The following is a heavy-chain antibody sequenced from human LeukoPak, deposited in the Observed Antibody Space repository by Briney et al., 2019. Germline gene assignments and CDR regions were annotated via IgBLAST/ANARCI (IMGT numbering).Heavy chain of an antibody. Sequence: GGSLRLSCAASGFTFSSYWMHWVRQAPGKGLVWVSRSNSDGSSTSYADSVKGRFTLSRDNAKNILYLQMNSLRAEDTAVYYCARAGGYYDSSGYSPSYYYYGMDVWGQGTTVTVSS. V-gene: IGHV3-74*01. CDR2: SNSDGSST. D-gene: IGHD3-22*01. J-gene: IGHJ6*02. CDR1: GFTFSSYW. CDR3: ARAGGYYDSSGYSPSYYYYGMDV.